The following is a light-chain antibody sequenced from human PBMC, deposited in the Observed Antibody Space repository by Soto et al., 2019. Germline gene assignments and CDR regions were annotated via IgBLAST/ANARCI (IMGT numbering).Light chain of an antibody. CDR3: QQAFSTPPLT. CDR2: STS. J-gene: IGKJ4*01. Sequence: DIQMTQSPSSLSASVGDRVIITCRASQSISSYLNWYQQKPGKAPKLLIYSTSSLQSGVPSRFSGSGSGTDFSLTISNLQPEDFATYYCQQAFSTPPLTFGGGTKVEIK. CDR1: QSISSY. V-gene: IGKV1-39*01.